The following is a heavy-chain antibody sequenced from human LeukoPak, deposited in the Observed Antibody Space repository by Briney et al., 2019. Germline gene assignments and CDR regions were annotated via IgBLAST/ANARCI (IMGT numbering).Heavy chain of an antibody. CDR3: AREFVGIAASRHYFDY. Sequence: SETLSLTCTVSGGSISSDDYYWTWIRQPPGKGLEWIGYTYKSGSKFYNPSLKSRVTISVDKSKNQFSLKLSSVTAADTAVYYCAREFVGIAASRHYFDYWGQGTLVTVSS. J-gene: IGHJ4*02. V-gene: IGHV4-30-4*01. CDR1: GGSISSDDYY. D-gene: IGHD6-13*01. CDR2: TYKSGSK.